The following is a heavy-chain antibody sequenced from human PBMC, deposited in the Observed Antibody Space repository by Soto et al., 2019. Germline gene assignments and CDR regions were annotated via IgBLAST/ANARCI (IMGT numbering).Heavy chain of an antibody. V-gene: IGHV4-39*01. CDR2: IYYSGST. CDR1: GDSISSGFYF. D-gene: IGHD3-22*01. J-gene: IGHJ4*02. Sequence: SETLSLTCTASGDSISSGFYFWGWVRQPPGKGLEWIGTIYYSGSTYYTPSLKSRVTISVDTSQNQFSLRLSSVTAADTADYFCARLLYDSSGYYYFDYWGQGILVTVSS. CDR3: ARLLYDSSGYYYFDY.